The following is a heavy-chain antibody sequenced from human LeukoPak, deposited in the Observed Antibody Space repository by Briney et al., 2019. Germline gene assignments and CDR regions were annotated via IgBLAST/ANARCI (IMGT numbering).Heavy chain of an antibody. CDR1: GGSISSYH. CDR3: ATQTYCGGDCYSRDY. J-gene: IGHJ4*02. Sequence: SETLSLTCTVSGGSISSYHWSWVRQPPGKGLEWIGYILTSGTTNYNPSLKSRVTISVDTSKNQFSLKLSSVTAADTAVYYCATQTYCGGDCYSRDYWGQGTLVTVSS. D-gene: IGHD2-21*02. CDR2: ILTSGTT. V-gene: IGHV4-4*09.